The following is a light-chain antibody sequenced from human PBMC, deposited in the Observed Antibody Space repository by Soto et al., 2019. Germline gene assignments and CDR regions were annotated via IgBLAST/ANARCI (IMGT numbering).Light chain of an antibody. CDR2: EVS. V-gene: IGLV2-18*02. J-gene: IGLJ2*01. CDR1: SSDVGSYNR. CDR3: CSYTYSSTLL. Sequence: QSALTQPPSVSGSPGQSVTISCTGTSSDVGSYNRVSWYQQPPGTAPKLMIYEVSNRPSGVPDRFSGSKSGNTASLTISGLQAEDEADYYCCSYTYSSTLLFGGGTKLTVL.